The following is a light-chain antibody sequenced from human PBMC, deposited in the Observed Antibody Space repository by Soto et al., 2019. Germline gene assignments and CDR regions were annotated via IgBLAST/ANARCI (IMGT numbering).Light chain of an antibody. J-gene: IGKJ5*01. CDR1: QTISTY. CDR2: GTF. Sequence: DIQMTQSPSSLSASVGDSVTITCRARQTISTYLNWYQQKPEKVPKLLIYGTFNLQSGVPSRFSGSGSGTDFALTINSLQPEDFATYYCQQTFITPITFGQGTRLEIK. CDR3: QQTFITPIT. V-gene: IGKV1-39*01.